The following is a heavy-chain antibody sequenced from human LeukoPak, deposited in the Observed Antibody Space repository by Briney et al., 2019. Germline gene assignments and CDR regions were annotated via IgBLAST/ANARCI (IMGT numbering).Heavy chain of an antibody. V-gene: IGHV4-34*01. D-gene: IGHD3-16*02. Sequence: SETLSLTCAVYGGSFSGYYWSWIRQPPGKGLEWIGVINHSGTTAYNPSLKSRVTISVDTSKNQFSLKLSSVTAADTAVYYCARGWITFGGVITNWGQGTLVTVSS. CDR3: ARGWITFGGVITN. CDR2: INHSGTT. J-gene: IGHJ4*02. CDR1: GGSFSGYY.